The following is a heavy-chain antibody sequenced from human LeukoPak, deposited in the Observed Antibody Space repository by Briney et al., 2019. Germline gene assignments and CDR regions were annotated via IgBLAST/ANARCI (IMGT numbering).Heavy chain of an antibody. Sequence: GGSLRLSCAASGFTFSGYDMNWVRQAPGKGLEWVSYISSSSRYRYYADSVKGRFTISRDNAKNSLYLQMNSLRAEDTAVYYCARDDQQLVNLFQATYYYYGMDVWGQGTTVTVSS. CDR2: ISSSSRYR. D-gene: IGHD6-13*01. CDR1: GFTFSGYD. CDR3: ARDDQQLVNLFQATYYYYGMDV. V-gene: IGHV3-21*01. J-gene: IGHJ6*02.